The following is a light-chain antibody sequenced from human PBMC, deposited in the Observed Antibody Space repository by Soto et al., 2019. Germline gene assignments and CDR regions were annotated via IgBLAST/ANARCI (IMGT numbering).Light chain of an antibody. CDR1: QSVSSN. CDR3: QQRSNWPSLT. J-gene: IGKJ4*01. Sequence: EVVMTQSPVTLSVSPGERATLSCRASQSVSSNLAWYQQKPGQAPRLLIYGASTRATGIPARFSGSGSGTEFTLTISSLQSEDFAVYYCQQRSNWPSLTFGGGTKVDIK. V-gene: IGKV3-15*01. CDR2: GAS.